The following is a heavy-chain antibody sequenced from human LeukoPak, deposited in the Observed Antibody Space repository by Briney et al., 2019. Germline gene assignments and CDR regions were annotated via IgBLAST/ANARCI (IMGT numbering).Heavy chain of an antibody. Sequence: SETLSLTCAVYGGSFSGYYWSWIRQPPGKGLEWIGEINHSGSTNYNPSLKSRVTISVDTSKNQFSLKLSSVTAADTAVYYCARDHYYDSSSPRGAFDIWGQGTMVTVSS. J-gene: IGHJ3*02. CDR1: GGSFSGYY. V-gene: IGHV4-34*01. D-gene: IGHD3-22*01. CDR3: ARDHYYDSSSPRGAFDI. CDR2: INHSGST.